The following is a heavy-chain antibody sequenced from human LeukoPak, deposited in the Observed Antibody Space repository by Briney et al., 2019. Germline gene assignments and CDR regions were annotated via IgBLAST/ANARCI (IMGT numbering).Heavy chain of an antibody. CDR3: ARALGNGTTDWWFDP. D-gene: IGHD1-7*01. CDR2: ISAYNGNT. J-gene: IGHJ5*02. V-gene: IGHV1-18*01. CDR1: GYTFTSYG. Sequence: VASVKVSCKASGYTFTSYGISWVRQAPGQGLEWMGWISAYNGNTNYAQKLQGRVTMTTDTSTSTAYMELRSLRSDDTAVYYCARALGNGTTDWWFDPWGQGTLVTVSS.